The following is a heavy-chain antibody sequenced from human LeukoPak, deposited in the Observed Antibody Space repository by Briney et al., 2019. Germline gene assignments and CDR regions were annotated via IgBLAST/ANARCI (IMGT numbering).Heavy chain of an antibody. CDR3: ARQVGQLWLDY. CDR2: IYYSGTT. D-gene: IGHD5-18*01. Sequence: SETLSLTCTVSGGSISSYYWSWIRQPPGKGLEWIGYIYYSGTTYYNPSLKSRITISIDTSKNQFSLKLRSVTAADTAIYCARQVGQLWLDYWGQGTLVAVSS. J-gene: IGHJ4*02. CDR1: GGSISSYY. V-gene: IGHV4-59*08.